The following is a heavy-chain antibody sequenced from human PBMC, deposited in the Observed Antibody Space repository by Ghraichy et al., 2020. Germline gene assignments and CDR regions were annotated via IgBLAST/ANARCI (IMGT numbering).Heavy chain of an antibody. V-gene: IGHV2-70*11. CDR2: IDWDDDK. CDR1: GFSLSTSGMC. CDR3: ARMTSGVTTKGGGEIDY. J-gene: IGHJ4*02. Sequence: SGPTLVKPTQTLTLTCTFSGFSLSTSGMCVSWIRQPPGKALEWLARIDWDDDKYYSTSLKTRLTISKDTSKNQVVLTMTNMDPVDTATYYCARMTSGVTTKGGGEIDYWGQGTLVTVSS. D-gene: IGHD5-12*01.